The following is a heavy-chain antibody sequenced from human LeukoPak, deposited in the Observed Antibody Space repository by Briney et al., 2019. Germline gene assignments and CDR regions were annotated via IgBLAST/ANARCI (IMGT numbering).Heavy chain of an antibody. Sequence: PGGSLRLSCAASGFTFTSYALSWVRQAPGKGLEWVSSISGSGGSTCYADSVKGRFTISRDNSKNTLYLQMNSLRAEDTAVYYCAKDLPNPGTSRHFQYWGQGTLVTVSS. CDR3: AKDLPNPGTSRHFQY. D-gene: IGHD2-8*01. J-gene: IGHJ1*01. CDR2: ISGSGGST. V-gene: IGHV3-23*01. CDR1: GFTFTSYA.